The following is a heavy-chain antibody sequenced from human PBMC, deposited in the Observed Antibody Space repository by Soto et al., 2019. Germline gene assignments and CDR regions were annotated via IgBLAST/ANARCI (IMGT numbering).Heavy chain of an antibody. D-gene: IGHD5-12*01. CDR3: ASGRGYSYGLDP. V-gene: IGHV4-30-4*01. CDR1: GDSISSVYNY. CDR2: ISYSGTT. J-gene: IGHJ5*02. Sequence: QVQLQESGPGLMKPSQTLSLTCTVSGDSISSVYNYWSWIRQPPGEGLEWIGFISYSGTTSYSPSLQSRLAISLDTSKNQFSLSLTSVTAADTAVYYCASGRGYSYGLDPWGQGTLVTVSS.